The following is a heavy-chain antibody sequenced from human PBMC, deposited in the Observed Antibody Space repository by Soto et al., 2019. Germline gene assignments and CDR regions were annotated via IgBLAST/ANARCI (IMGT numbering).Heavy chain of an antibody. D-gene: IGHD2-15*01. J-gene: IGHJ4*02. V-gene: IGHV1-3*01. Sequence: VRQAPGQRLEWMGWINAGNGNTKYSQKFQGRVTITRDTSASTAYMELSSLRSEDTAVYYCARDTMVALDYWGQGTLVTVSS. CDR2: INAGNGNT. CDR3: ARDTMVALDY.